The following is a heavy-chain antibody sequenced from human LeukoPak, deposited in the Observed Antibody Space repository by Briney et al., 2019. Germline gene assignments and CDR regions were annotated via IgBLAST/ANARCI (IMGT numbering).Heavy chain of an antibody. J-gene: IGHJ4*02. CDR1: GGSISSSSYY. D-gene: IGHD3-3*01. CDR2: IYYSGST. CDR3: ARHHGNYDFWSGSHPSGLFDY. V-gene: IGHV4-39*01. Sequence: SETLSLTSTVSGGSISSSSYYWGWIRQPPGKGLEWIGSIYYSGSTYYNPSLKSRVTISVDTSKNQFSLKLSSVTAADAAVYYCARHHGNYDFWSGSHPSGLFDYWGQGTLVTVSS.